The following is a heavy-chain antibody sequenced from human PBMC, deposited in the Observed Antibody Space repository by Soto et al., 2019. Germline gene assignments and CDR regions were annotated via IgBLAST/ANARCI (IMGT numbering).Heavy chain of an antibody. Sequence: PSETLSLTCTVSGGSISSSSYYWGWIRQPPGKGLEWIGSIYYSGSTYYNPSLKSRVTISVDTSKNQFSLKLSSVTAADTAVYYCARLHLDGYSYGYFDYWGQGTLVPSPQ. CDR3: ARLHLDGYSYGYFDY. CDR1: GGSISSSSYY. V-gene: IGHV4-39*01. CDR2: IYYSGST. J-gene: IGHJ4*02. D-gene: IGHD5-18*01.